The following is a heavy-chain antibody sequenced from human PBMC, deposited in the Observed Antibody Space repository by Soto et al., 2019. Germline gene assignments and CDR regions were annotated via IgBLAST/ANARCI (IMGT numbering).Heavy chain of an antibody. V-gene: IGHV4-34*01. CDR3: ARDRGRYCSGESSSPFGP. CDR2: INDSGST. J-gene: IGHJ5*02. Sequence: PSETLSLTWSVDGGAFRGSYWSSIRQPQGKALEWLAEINDSGSTDYNPSLKSRITISLDTAKKEISLRLSSVTAADTAVYYCARDRGRYCSGESSSPFGPLGQGALVTVSS. D-gene: IGHD2-15*01. CDR1: GGAFRGSY.